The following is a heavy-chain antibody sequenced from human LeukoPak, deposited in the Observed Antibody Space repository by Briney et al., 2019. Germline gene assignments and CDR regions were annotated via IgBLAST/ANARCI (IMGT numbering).Heavy chain of an antibody. CDR2: INTDGSST. V-gene: IGHV3-74*01. D-gene: IGHD3-10*01. CDR3: ARAPLLWFGEPQPNWFDP. J-gene: IGHJ5*02. Sequence: PPGGSLRLSCAASGFTFSSYWMHWVRQAPGKGLVWVSRINTDGSSTSYADSVKGRFTISRDNAKNTLYLQMNSLRAEDTAVYYCARAPLLWFGEPQPNWFDPWGQGTLVTVSS. CDR1: GFTFSSYW.